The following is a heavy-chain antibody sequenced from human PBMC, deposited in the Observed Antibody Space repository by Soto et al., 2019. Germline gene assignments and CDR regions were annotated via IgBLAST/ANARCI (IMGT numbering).Heavy chain of an antibody. CDR1: GGSINSYF. CDR2: IHYSGSA. J-gene: IGHJ3*02. Sequence: SSGTLSLTCTVSGGSINSYFWTWIRQSPGKGLQWIGYIHYSGSANYNPSLKARVTMSVDTSKTQFSLSLTSVTAADTAVYYCDRFNQRAPHRNAFDICGQGNMV. D-gene: IGHD3-3*01. V-gene: IGHV4-59*01. CDR3: DRFNQRAPHRNAFDI.